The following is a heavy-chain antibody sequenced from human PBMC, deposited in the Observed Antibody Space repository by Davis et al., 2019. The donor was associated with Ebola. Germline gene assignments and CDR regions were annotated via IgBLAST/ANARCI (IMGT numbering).Heavy chain of an antibody. J-gene: IGHJ4*02. CDR1: GFTFSNYW. CDR2: IKGDGGTK. CDR3: AREGLFRSRDY. Sequence: PGGSLRLSCAASGFTFSNYWMSWVRQAPGKGLEWLANIKGDGGTKNHVDSVKGRFTISRDNARNSLYLQMNSLRAEDTAVYFCAREGLFRSRDYWGQGTLVTVSS. V-gene: IGHV3-7*03.